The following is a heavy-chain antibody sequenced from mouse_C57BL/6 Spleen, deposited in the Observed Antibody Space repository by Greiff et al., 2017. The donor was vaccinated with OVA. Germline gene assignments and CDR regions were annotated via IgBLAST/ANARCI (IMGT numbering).Heavy chain of an antibody. CDR2: INPSSGYT. CDR1: GYTFTSYT. D-gene: IGHD2-3*01. V-gene: IGHV1-4*01. Sequence: LQESGAELARPGASVKMSCKASGYTFTSYTMHWVKQRPGQGLEWIGYINPSSGYTKYNQKFKDKATLTADKSSSTAYMQLSSLTSEDSAVYYCARGSDGYYGDYWGQGTSVTVSS. J-gene: IGHJ4*01. CDR3: ARGSDGYYGDY.